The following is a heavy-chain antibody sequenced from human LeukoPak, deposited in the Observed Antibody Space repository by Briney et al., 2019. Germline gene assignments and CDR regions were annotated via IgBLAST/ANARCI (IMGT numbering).Heavy chain of an antibody. Sequence: SETLSLTCTVSGGSISTVSRGSISDYYWSWIRQPPGKGLEWIGYIHYSGSTNYNPSLKSRVTISVDRSKKQFSLNLSSVTAADTAVYYCARKMKTGDRVGTFDIWGQGTMVTVSS. CDR2: IHYSGST. J-gene: IGHJ3*02. CDR3: ARKMKTGDRVGTFDI. CDR1: GGSISTVSRGSISDYY. V-gene: IGHV4-61*08. D-gene: IGHD1-1*01.